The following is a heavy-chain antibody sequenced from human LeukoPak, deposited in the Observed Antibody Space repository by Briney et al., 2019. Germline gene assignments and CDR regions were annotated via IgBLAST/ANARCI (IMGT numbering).Heavy chain of an antibody. CDR1: GFTFSSYD. Sequence: PGESLRLSCAASGFTFSSYDMHWVRQAPGKGLEWVALIWYDGSNKNYADSVKGRFTISRDNSKNTLFLQMNSLRAEDTAVYYCAREASDAFDIWGQGTMVTVSS. CDR2: IWYDGSNK. CDR3: AREASDAFDI. J-gene: IGHJ3*02. V-gene: IGHV3-33*01.